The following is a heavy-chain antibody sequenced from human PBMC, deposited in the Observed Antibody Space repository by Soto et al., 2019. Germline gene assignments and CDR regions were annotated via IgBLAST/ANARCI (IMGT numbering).Heavy chain of an antibody. CDR1: GGSISSYY. CDR3: ARDLKGEYYFDY. CDR2: IYYSGST. V-gene: IGHV4-59*01. Sequence: SETLSLTCTVSGGSISSYYWSWIRQPPGKVLEWIGYIYYSGSTNYNPSLKSRVTISVDTSKNQFSLKLSSVTAADTAVYYCARDLKGEYYFDYWGQGTLVTVSS. D-gene: IGHD3-16*01. J-gene: IGHJ4*02.